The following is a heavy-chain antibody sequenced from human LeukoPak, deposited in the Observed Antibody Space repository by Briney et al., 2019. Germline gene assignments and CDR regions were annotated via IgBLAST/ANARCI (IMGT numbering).Heavy chain of an antibody. CDR3: AKDPVSWGSYRSDY. CDR2: ISGNGGST. D-gene: IGHD3-16*02. J-gene: IGHJ4*02. Sequence: GGSLRLSCAASGFTFSSYAMSWVRQAPGKGLEWVSGISGNGGSTYYANSVKGRFTISRDNSKNTLYLKMNSLRAEDTAVYYCAKDPVSWGSYRSDYWGQGTLVTVSS. CDR1: GFTFSSYA. V-gene: IGHV3-23*01.